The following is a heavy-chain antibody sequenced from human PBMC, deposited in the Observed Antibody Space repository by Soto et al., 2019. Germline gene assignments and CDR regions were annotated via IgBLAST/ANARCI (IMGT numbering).Heavy chain of an antibody. J-gene: IGHJ6*02. CDR2: IIPIFGTA. Sequence: QVQLVQSGAEVKKPGSSVKVSCKASGGTFSSYAISWVRQAPGQGLEWMGGIIPIFGTANYAQKFQGRVTIAADESTSTAYMGLSSLRSEDTAVYYCAMSIAARPHYYYGMDVWGQGTTVTVSS. CDR3: AMSIAARPHYYYGMDV. CDR1: GGTFSSYA. D-gene: IGHD6-6*01. V-gene: IGHV1-69*01.